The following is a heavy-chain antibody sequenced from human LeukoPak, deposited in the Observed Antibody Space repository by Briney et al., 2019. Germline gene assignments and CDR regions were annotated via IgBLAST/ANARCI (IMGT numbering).Heavy chain of an antibody. Sequence: PSETLSLTCVVSGGSINGHFWSWIRQSPGKGLEWIGYVSDSGTTNYNPSLKSRATMSVDTSKNQFSLQLTSVTAADTAVYYCARDSSDFFDRSGLNFLVYWGQGTLVAVSS. CDR3: ARDSSDFFDRSGLNFLVY. CDR2: VSDSGTT. J-gene: IGHJ4*01. D-gene: IGHD3-22*01. CDR1: GGSINGHF. V-gene: IGHV4-59*11.